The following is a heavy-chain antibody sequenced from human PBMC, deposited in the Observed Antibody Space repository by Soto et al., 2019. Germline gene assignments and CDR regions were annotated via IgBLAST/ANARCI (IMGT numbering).Heavy chain of an antibody. CDR3: ASRSVLRFLEWSRSYYSGTDV. D-gene: IGHD3-3*01. Sequence: SETLSLTCSVSGDSISSNKWWTWVRQPPGKGLEWIGEISHTGSTNYDPSLKSRVTISVDKSRNQFSLKMASVTAADTAVYFCASRSVLRFLEWSRSYYSGTDVWGQGTTVTVSS. CDR2: ISHTGST. CDR1: GDSISSNKW. J-gene: IGHJ6*02. V-gene: IGHV4-4*02.